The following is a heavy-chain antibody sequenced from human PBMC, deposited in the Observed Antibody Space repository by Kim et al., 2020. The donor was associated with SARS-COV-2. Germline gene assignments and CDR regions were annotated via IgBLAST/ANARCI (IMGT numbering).Heavy chain of an antibody. Sequence: ASVKVSCKASGYTFTGYYLHWVRQAPGQGLEWMGWINRNNGGTNYAQNFQGRVTMTRDTSISTAFIELSGLRSDDTAVYYCATGNEIYYFNYCGQGTLVT. J-gene: IGHJ4*02. CDR3: ATGNEIYYFNY. CDR2: INRNNGGT. CDR1: GYTFTGYY. D-gene: IGHD1-1*01. V-gene: IGHV1-2*02.